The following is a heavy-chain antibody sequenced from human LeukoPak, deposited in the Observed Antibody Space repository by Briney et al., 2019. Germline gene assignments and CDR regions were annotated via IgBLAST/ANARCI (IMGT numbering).Heavy chain of an antibody. CDR3: ARAAAGTGYYFDY. D-gene: IGHD6-13*01. CDR1: GGTFSSYA. J-gene: IGHJ4*02. CDR2: IIPIFGTA. V-gene: IGHV1-69*06. Sequence: SVKVFCKASGGTFSSYAISWVRQAPGQGLEWMGGIIPIFGTANYAQKFQGRVTITADKSTSTAYMELSSLRSEDTVVYYCARAAAGTGYYFDYWGQGTLVTVSS.